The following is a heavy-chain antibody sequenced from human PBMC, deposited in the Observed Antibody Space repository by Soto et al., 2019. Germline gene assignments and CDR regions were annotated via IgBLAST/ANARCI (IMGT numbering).Heavy chain of an antibody. J-gene: IGHJ3*02. CDR2: IYPGDSDT. Sequence: PGKGLEWMGIIYPGDSDTRYSPSFQGQVTISADKSISTAYLQWSSLKASDTAMYYCARGIWQQLEPAFDIWGQGTMVTVSS. CDR3: ARGIWQQLEPAFDI. V-gene: IGHV5-51*01. D-gene: IGHD6-13*01.